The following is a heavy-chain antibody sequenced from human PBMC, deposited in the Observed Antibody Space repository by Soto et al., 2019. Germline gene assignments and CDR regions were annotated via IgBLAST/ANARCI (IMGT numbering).Heavy chain of an antibody. J-gene: IGHJ3*02. CDR3: ARMNHLAPKRNAFDI. V-gene: IGHV4-59*01. Sequence: SETLSLTCTVSGYSISSYYWTWIRQSPGKGLEWIGYIHYSGSTNYSPSLKSRVTMSVDTSKNQFSLRLSSVTAADTAVYYCARMNHLAPKRNAFDIWGQGTMVTVSS. CDR1: GYSISSYY. CDR2: IHYSGST.